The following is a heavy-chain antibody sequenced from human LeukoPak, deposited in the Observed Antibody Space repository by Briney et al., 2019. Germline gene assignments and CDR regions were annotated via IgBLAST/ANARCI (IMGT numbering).Heavy chain of an antibody. CDR3: ARGLRGYKWPERSEMYYFDY. CDR2: INHCGST. J-gene: IGHJ4*02. V-gene: IGHV4-34*01. CDR1: GLSFVNYY. D-gene: IGHD1-1*01. Sequence: PSETLSLTCAACGLSFVNYYMSWIRQPPGKGLDWMGEINHCGSTNYNPSLKRRVIISVDTSKIQFSLKLSFVTAADTAVYYCARGLRGYKWPERSEMYYFDYWGEGTLVTVSS.